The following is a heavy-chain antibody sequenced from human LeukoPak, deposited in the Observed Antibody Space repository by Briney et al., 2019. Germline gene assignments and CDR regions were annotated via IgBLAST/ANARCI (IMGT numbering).Heavy chain of an antibody. V-gene: IGHV1-2*02. J-gene: IGHJ5*02. CDR1: GYTFTGYY. CDR2: INPNSGGT. CDR3: ARDEVVPAANWFDP. Sequence: GASVKVSCKASGYTFTGYYMHWVRQAPGQGLEWMGWINPNSGGTNYAQKFQGRVTMTRDTSISTAYMELSRLRSDDTAVYYCARDEVVPAANWFDPWGQGTLVTVSS. D-gene: IGHD2-2*01.